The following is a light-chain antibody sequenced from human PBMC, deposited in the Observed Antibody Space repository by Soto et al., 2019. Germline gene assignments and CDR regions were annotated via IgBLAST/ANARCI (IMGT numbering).Light chain of an antibody. J-gene: IGKJ1*01. V-gene: IGKV1-39*01. CDR3: QQTYSSSWT. Sequence: DIRMTESPSSLSASVGASVTMTCLASQSVRNYLNWYQHKPGKAPKLLIYGASRLQTGVPSRFSGSGSGTDFTLTVSSLQPEDFATYYCQQTYSSSWTFGQGTKVDIK. CDR1: QSVRNY. CDR2: GAS.